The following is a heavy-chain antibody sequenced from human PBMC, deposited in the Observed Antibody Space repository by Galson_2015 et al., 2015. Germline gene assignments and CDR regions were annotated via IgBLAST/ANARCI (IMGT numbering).Heavy chain of an antibody. Sequence: SLRLSCAASGFTFSSYWMSWVRQAPGKGLEWVANIKQDGSEKYYVDSVKGRFTISRDNAKNSLYLQMNSLRAEDTAVYYCARDFFADWGHHDAFDIWGQGTMVTVSS. CDR2: IKQDGSEK. CDR1: GFTFSSYW. CDR3: ARDFFADWGHHDAFDI. D-gene: IGHD3-16*01. V-gene: IGHV3-7*03. J-gene: IGHJ3*02.